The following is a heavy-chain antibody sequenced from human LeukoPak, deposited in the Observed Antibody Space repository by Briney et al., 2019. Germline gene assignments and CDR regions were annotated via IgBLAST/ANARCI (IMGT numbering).Heavy chain of an antibody. Sequence: GGSLRLSCAASGFTFSSYAMSWVRQAPGKGLEWVSSISPSYGSTYYADSVKGRFTISRDNSKNTLYLQMNSLRAEDTAVYYCAKGHSSSWSILDYWGQGTLVTVSS. D-gene: IGHD6-13*01. CDR2: ISPSYGST. V-gene: IGHV3-23*01. CDR1: GFTFSSYA. J-gene: IGHJ4*02. CDR3: AKGHSSSWSILDY.